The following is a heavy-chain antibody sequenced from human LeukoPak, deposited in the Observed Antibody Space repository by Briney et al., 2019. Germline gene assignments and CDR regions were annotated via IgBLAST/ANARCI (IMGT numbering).Heavy chain of an antibody. CDR2: ISWSSGSL. Sequence: GGSLRLSCTASGFTFDDYAMHWVRQAPGKGLEWVSGISWSSGSLGYADSVKGRFIISRDNAKNCLYLQMNSLRAEDTAVYYCAKDRVIYCSSTSCHGIYWGQGTLVTVSS. D-gene: IGHD2-2*01. J-gene: IGHJ4*02. CDR3: AKDRVIYCSSTSCHGIY. V-gene: IGHV3-9*01. CDR1: GFTFDDYA.